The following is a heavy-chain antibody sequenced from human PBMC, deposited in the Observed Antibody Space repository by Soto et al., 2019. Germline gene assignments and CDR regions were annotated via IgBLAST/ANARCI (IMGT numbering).Heavy chain of an antibody. J-gene: IGHJ4*02. D-gene: IGHD2-15*01. V-gene: IGHV1-8*01. CDR3: ARERSGYSDY. CDR1: GYTFTSYD. CDR2: MHPNSGNT. Sequence: QVQLVQSGAEVTKPGASVKVSCKASGYTFTSYDINWVRQASGQGLEGMGWMHPNSGNTGYAQKYQGRGTMTRNTSISTAYMELSSLRSEDTAVYYCARERSGYSDYWCQGTLVTVSS.